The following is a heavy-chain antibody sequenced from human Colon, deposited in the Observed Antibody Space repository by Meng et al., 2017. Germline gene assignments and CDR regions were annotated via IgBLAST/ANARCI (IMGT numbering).Heavy chain of an antibody. Sequence: QVQLQESGPGLVKPSGTLSITCTVSGGSISSSNWWIGVRQSPGKGLEWVGEISDIGTPLYNPSITSRVTISIDESKSQFSLNLRSVTAADTGVYYCARGVLTLFHSWGQGTLVTVSS. CDR2: ISDIGTP. V-gene: IGHV4-4*02. CDR3: ARGVLTLFHS. J-gene: IGHJ4*02. CDR1: GGSISSSNW.